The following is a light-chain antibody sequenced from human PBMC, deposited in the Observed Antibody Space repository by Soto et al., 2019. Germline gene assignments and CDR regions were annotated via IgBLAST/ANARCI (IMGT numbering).Light chain of an antibody. CDR2: GAS. CDR3: QQYDNSLYT. CDR1: QSVSSSY. V-gene: IGKV3-20*01. Sequence: ETVLTQSPGTLSLSPGERATLSCMASQSVSSSYLAWYQQKPGQAPRLLIYGASSRATGIPDRFSGSGSGTDFTLTISRLEPEDFAVYYCQQYDNSLYTFGQGTKLEIK. J-gene: IGKJ2*01.